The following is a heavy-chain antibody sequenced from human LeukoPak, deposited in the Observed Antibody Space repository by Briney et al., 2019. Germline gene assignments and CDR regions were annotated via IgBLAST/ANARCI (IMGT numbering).Heavy chain of an antibody. CDR3: AREGSNSGLYYFDY. CDR1: GYTFTSYG. J-gene: IGHJ4*02. D-gene: IGHD6-19*01. CDR2: ISAYNGNT. V-gene: IGHV1-18*01. Sequence: GASVAVSCKASGYTFTSYGINWVRQAPGQGLEWMGRISAYNGNTNFAQKLQGRVTMTTDTSTSTAYMEVRSLRSDDTAVYYCAREGSNSGLYYFDYWGQGPLVTVSS.